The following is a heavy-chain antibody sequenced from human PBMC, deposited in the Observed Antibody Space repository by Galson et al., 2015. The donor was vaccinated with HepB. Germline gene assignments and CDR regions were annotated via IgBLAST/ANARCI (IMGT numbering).Heavy chain of an antibody. J-gene: IGHJ4*02. Sequence: SLRLSCAASGFTFSTHAMHWVRQAPGKGLECQAVISNDERKKYYVDSVRGRFTISRDNSRNTLHLQMDSLRDEDTALYYCVRETWGSIDYWDQGTLVTAS. V-gene: IGHV3-30*01. CDR3: VRETWGSIDY. CDR1: GFTFSTHA. D-gene: IGHD3-16*01. CDR2: ISNDERKK.